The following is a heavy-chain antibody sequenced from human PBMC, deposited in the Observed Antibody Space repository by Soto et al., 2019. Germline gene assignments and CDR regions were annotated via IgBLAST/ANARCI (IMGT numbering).Heavy chain of an antibody. J-gene: IGHJ4*02. CDR1: GFTFSSYS. CDR2: ISSSSSTI. CDR3: ASSYRYGVLMADY. V-gene: IGHV3-48*02. D-gene: IGHD2-8*01. Sequence: PGGSLRLSCAASGFTFSSYSMNWVRQAPGKGLEWVSYISSSSSTIYYADSVKGRFTISRDNAKNSLYLQMNSLRDEDTAVYYWASSYRYGVLMADYWGQGTLVTVSS.